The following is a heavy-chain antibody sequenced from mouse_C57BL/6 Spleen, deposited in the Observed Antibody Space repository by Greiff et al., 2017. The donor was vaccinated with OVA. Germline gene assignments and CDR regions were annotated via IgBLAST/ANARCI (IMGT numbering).Heavy chain of an antibody. CDR2: INPSSGDT. CDR3: ARCLYDYDGGGFAY. J-gene: IGHJ3*01. D-gene: IGHD2-4*01. Sequence: VQLQESGAELARPGASVKMSCKASGYTFTSYTMHWVKQRPGQGLEWIGYINPSSGDTKYNQKFKDKATLTADKSSSTAYMQLSSLTSEDSAVYYCARCLYDYDGGGFAYWGQGTLVTVSA. CDR1: GYTFTSYT. V-gene: IGHV1-4*01.